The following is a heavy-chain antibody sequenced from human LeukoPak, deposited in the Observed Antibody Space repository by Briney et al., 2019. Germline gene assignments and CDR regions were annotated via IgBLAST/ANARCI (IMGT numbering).Heavy chain of an antibody. Sequence: PGGSLRLSCAASGVSFSSFAMTWVRQAPGKGLEWVSVISGSGGRTYYADSVKGRFTLSRDNSNNTLYLEMSSLRAEDTAVYYCAREGTYYDSSGYFVSWGQGTLVTVSS. CDR1: GVSFSSFA. CDR2: ISGSGGRT. CDR3: AREGTYYDSSGYFVS. V-gene: IGHV3-23*01. J-gene: IGHJ4*02. D-gene: IGHD3-22*01.